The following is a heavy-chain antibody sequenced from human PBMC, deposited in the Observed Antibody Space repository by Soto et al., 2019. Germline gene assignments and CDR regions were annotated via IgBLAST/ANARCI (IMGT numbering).Heavy chain of an antibody. J-gene: IGHJ6*02. Sequence: ASVKVSCKASGGTFSSYAISWVRQAPGQGLEWMGGIIPIFGTANYAQKFQGRVTITADESTSTAYMELSSLRSEDTAVYYCARGGYSYGLDYYYYYGMDVWGQGTTVTVSS. CDR3: ARGGYSYGLDYYYYYGMDV. CDR1: GGTFSSYA. D-gene: IGHD5-18*01. CDR2: IIPIFGTA. V-gene: IGHV1-69*13.